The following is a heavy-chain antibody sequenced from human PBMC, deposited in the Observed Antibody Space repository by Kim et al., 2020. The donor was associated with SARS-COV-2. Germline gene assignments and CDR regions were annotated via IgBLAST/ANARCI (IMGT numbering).Heavy chain of an antibody. V-gene: IGHV1-46*01. CDR3: ARGQGAD. Sequence: ASVKVSCTASGYTFSSFHIHWVRQAPGQGLEWMGVINPGSGLTTYGQTFQGRVTLTTDTSTSTVYMELRSLKYEDTAVYFCARGQGADWGQGALVTVSS. J-gene: IGHJ4*02. CDR1: GYTFSSFH. CDR2: INPGSGLT.